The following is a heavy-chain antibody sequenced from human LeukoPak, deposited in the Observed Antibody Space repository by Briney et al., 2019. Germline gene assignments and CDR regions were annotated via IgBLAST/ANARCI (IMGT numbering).Heavy chain of an antibody. D-gene: IGHD6-19*01. CDR1: GGSISSYN. J-gene: IGHJ4*02. CDR3: ARGASGWYWLDY. Sequence: SETLSLTCTVSGGSISSYNWNWIRQSPGKGLEWIGNIYYTGSTNYNPSFKGRVTISVDTSKNQFSLRLTSVTAADTAVFYCARGASGWYWLDYWGRGTPVTVSS. CDR2: IYYTGST. V-gene: IGHV4-59*01.